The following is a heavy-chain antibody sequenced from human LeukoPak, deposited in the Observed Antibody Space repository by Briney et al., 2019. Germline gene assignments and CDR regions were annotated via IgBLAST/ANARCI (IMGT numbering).Heavy chain of an antibody. CDR2: IIPIFGTA. CDR3: ARSRYFDRGYYYYYGMDV. D-gene: IGHD3-9*01. Sequence: GASVKVSCKASGGTFSSYVISWVRQAPGQGLEWMGGIIPIFGTANYAQKFQGRVTITADESTSTAYMELSSLRSEDTAVYYCARSRYFDRGYYYYYGMDVWGKGTTVTVSS. V-gene: IGHV1-69*13. CDR1: GGTFSSYV. J-gene: IGHJ6*04.